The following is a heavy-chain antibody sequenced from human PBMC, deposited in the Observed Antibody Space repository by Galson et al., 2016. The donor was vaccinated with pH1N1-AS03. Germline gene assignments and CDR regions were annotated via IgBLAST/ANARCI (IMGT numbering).Heavy chain of an antibody. CDR1: GGPFSSYG. CDR3: ARDRDTTMITLDYCYYYMDV. Sequence: SVKVSCKVSGGPFSSYGINWVRQAPGQGLEWMGRILPIFGSTNYAQRFQGRVTVTADNSTGTAYLDLSSLRSEDTAVYYCARDRDTTMITLDYCYYYMDVWGKGTTVTVSS. D-gene: IGHD5-18*01. CDR2: ILPIFGST. J-gene: IGHJ6*03. V-gene: IGHV1-69*06.